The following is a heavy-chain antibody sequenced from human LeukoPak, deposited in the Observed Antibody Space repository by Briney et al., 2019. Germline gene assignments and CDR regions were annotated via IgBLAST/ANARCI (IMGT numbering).Heavy chain of an antibody. CDR3: ARGRGRYCVPPCYFDY. Sequence: SETLSLTCAVYGGSFSGYYWSWIRPPPGKGLEWIGEIIHSGSTNYNPSLKSRATISVHTSKNQSSLKLRSVTAADTAVYYCARGRGRYCVPPCYFDYWGQGTLVTVSS. CDR2: IIHSGST. CDR1: GGSFSGYY. J-gene: IGHJ4*02. V-gene: IGHV4-34*01. D-gene: IGHD5/OR15-5a*01.